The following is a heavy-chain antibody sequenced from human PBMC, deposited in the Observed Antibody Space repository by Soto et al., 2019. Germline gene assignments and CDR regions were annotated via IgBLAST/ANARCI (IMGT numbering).Heavy chain of an antibody. V-gene: IGHV1-2*02. CDR3: ARGDYGTGGYPFPYFDY. D-gene: IGHD2-8*02. Sequence: HEHLVQSGAEVKRPGASLKVSCKASGYSFTGYYIHWVRQAPGQGLEWMGWINPDSGATNYAQNFQGRVPLTSHTSISTASMDLTRLTSDDTAVYYCARGDYGTGGYPFPYFDYWGQGTLVIVSS. CDR2: INPDSGAT. J-gene: IGHJ4*02. CDR1: GYSFTGYY.